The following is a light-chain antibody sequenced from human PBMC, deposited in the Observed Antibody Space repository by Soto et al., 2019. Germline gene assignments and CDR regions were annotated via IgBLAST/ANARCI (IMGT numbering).Light chain of an antibody. J-gene: IGLJ2*01. CDR2: GNS. V-gene: IGLV1-40*01. Sequence: QSVLTQPPSVSGAPGQRVTIXCTGSSSNIGAGXDVHWYQQLPGTAPKLLIYGNSNRPSGVPDRFSGSKSGTSASLAITGLQAEDEADYYCQSYDSSLSGVVFGGGTKLTVL. CDR1: SSNIGAGXD. CDR3: QSYDSSLSGVV.